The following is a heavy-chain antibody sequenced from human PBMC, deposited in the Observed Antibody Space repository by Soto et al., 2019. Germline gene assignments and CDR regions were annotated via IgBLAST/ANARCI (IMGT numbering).Heavy chain of an antibody. J-gene: IGHJ3*02. CDR2: IIPIFGTA. V-gene: IGHV1-69*01. Sequence: QVQLVQSGAEVMKPGSSVKVSCKASGGTFSSYAISWVRQAPGQGLEWMGGIIPIFGTATSAQKFQGRVTITAYESTSTAYMELSSLRSEDTAVYYCARARVTYFYDRSAFDIWGQGTMVTVAS. D-gene: IGHD3-22*01. CDR3: ARARVTYFYDRSAFDI. CDR1: GGTFSSYA.